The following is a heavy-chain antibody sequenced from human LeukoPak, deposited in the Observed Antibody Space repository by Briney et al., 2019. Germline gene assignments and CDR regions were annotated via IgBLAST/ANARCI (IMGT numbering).Heavy chain of an antibody. V-gene: IGHV4-61*08. J-gene: IGHJ3*02. Sequence: SETLSLTCTVSGGSISSGAYYWGWIRQHPGKGLEWIGYIYYSGSTYYNPSLKSRVTISVDTSKNQFSLKLSSVTAADTAVYYCARIQRGAFDIWGQGTMVTVSS. CDR3: ARIQRGAFDI. D-gene: IGHD5-18*01. CDR1: GGSISSGAYY. CDR2: IYYSGST.